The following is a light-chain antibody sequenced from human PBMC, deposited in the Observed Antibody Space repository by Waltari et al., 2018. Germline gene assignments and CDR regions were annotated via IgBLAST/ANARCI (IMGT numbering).Light chain of an antibody. Sequence: EIVLTQSPGTLSLSPGERATLSCRASQSVSRTLAWYQQKPGQAPRLLIYDASTRATGIPDRFSGSGSATDFTLTISSLQAEDVAVYYCQQYYSRRTFGQGTRVEIK. CDR2: DAS. CDR1: QSVSRT. CDR3: QQYYSRRT. J-gene: IGKJ1*01. V-gene: IGKV3D-15*01.